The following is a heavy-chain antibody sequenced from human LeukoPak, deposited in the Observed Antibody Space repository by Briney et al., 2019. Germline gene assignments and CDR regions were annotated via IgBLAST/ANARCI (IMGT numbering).Heavy chain of an antibody. D-gene: IGHD2-2*01. CDR2: IYTSGST. V-gene: IGHV4-4*07. Sequence: PSETLSLTCTVSGGSINSFYWSWIRQPAGKGLEWIGRIYTSGSTNYNPSLKSRVTMSVDTSKNQFSLKLSSVTAADTARYYCTRVHLPAIKGAFDIRGQGTMVTVSS. J-gene: IGHJ3*02. CDR3: TRVHLPAIKGAFDI. CDR1: GGSINSFY.